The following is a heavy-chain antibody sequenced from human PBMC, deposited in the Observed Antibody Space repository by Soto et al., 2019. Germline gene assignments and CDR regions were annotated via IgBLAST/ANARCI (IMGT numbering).Heavy chain of an antibody. D-gene: IGHD3-3*01. CDR2: IFYSGST. Sequence: SETLSLTCTVSGGSISSGGYYWSWIRQHPGKGLEWIGYIFYSGSTYYNPSLKSRVNLSVDTSKNLFSLKLSSLTAADTAVYYCARAGTGVELTYYDFWSGYSEPQLDYWGQGTLVTVSS. J-gene: IGHJ4*02. CDR3: ARAGTGVELTYYDFWSGYSEPQLDY. CDR1: GGSISSGGYY. V-gene: IGHV4-31*03.